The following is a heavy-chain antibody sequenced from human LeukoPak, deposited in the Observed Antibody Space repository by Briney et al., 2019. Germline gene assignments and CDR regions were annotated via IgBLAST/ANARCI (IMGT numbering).Heavy chain of an antibody. D-gene: IGHD6-6*01. CDR1: GYSLTSYW. CDR2: IYPGDSDT. J-gene: IGHJ4*02. V-gene: IGHV5-51*01. Sequence: GESLKIPCKGSGYSLTSYWIGWVRQMPGKGLEWMGIIYPGDSDTRYSPSFQGQVTISADKPISTAYLQWSSLKASDTAMYYCARPTLAARYFDYWGQGTLATVSS. CDR3: ARPTLAARYFDY.